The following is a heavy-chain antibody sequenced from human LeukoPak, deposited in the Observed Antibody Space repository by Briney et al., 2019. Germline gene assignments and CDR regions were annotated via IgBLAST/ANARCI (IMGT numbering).Heavy chain of an antibody. CDR1: GSSFTGYW. Sequence: GESLKTSCKGSGSSFTGYWISWVRQMPGKGLEWMGRIDPSDSYTNYSPSFQGHVTISADKSLSTAYLQWSSLEASDTAMYYCAMARSRVAGLRYFHHWGQGTLVSVSS. D-gene: IGHD6-19*01. CDR2: IDPSDSYT. V-gene: IGHV5-10-1*01. CDR3: AMARSRVAGLRYFHH. J-gene: IGHJ1*01.